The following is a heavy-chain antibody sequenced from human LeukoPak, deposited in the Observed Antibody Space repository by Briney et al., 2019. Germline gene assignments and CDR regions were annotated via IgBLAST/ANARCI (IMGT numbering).Heavy chain of an antibody. CDR2: VGGSGNST. J-gene: IGHJ4*02. Sequence: GGSLRLSCAASGFTFTSCAMSWVRQAPGKGLEWVSGVGGSGNSTYYADSVKGRFTISRDNSKNTLYLQMNSLRAEDTAVYYCAKDGYSGYDTPYYFDYWGQGTLVPVSS. V-gene: IGHV3-23*01. CDR1: GFTFTSCA. D-gene: IGHD5-12*01. CDR3: AKDGYSGYDTPYYFDY.